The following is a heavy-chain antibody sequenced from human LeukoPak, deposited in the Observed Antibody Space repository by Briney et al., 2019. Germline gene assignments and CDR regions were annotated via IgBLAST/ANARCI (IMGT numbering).Heavy chain of an antibody. D-gene: IGHD3-3*01. V-gene: IGHV1-8*01. CDR1: GYTFTSDD. CDR3: SRGSAFVSWSGYLVRPIDH. CDR2: MNPNSGNT. J-gene: IGHJ4*02. Sequence: ASAKVSCKASGYTFTSDDVHWVRQAPGQGLEWRGWMNPNSGNTGYTQKVQARVAMTRDTSMSTAFLQLSSLRSEETAVYYCSRGSAFVSWSGYLVRPIDHWGQGTLVTVSS.